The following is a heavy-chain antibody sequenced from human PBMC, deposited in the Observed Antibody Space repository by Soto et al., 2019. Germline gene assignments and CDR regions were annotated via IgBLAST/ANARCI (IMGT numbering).Heavy chain of an antibody. CDR3: ARGFTYRSGWYYFDY. J-gene: IGHJ4*02. CDR1: GGSISSYY. V-gene: IGHV4-59*01. D-gene: IGHD6-19*01. Sequence: SETLSLTCTVSGGSISSYYWSWIRQPPGKGLEWIGYIYYSGSTNYNPSLKSRVTISVDTSKNQFSLKLSSVTAADTAVYYCARGFTYRSGWYYFDYWGQGTLVTVSS. CDR2: IYYSGST.